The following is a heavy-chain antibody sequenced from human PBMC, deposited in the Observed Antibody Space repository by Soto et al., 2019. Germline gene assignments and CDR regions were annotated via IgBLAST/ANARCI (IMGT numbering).Heavy chain of an antibody. CDR1: GFTFSSYS. CDR3: ARDATTIAVAGTGLDY. J-gene: IGHJ4*02. V-gene: IGHV3-21*01. D-gene: IGHD6-19*01. CDR2: ITSGSIFI. Sequence: PGGSLRLSCAASGFTFSSYSMNWVRQAPGKGLEWVSSITSGSIFIYYADSVKGRFTISRDNAKNSLDLQMSSLRVDDTAVYYCARDATTIAVAGTGLDYWGQGTLVTVSS.